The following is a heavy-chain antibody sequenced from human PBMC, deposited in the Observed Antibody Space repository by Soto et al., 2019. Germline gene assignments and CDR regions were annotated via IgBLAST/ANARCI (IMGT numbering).Heavy chain of an antibody. CDR1: GGSISNYY. D-gene: IGHD3-22*01. Sequence: PSETLSLTCNVSGGSISNYYWSWIRQSPGKGLEWIGYMYYGGTTNYNPSLKSRVTISVDTSKNQLSLQLSSVTAADTAVYYCASNGYDYPNWFDPWGQGTLVTVSS. CDR2: MYYGGTT. J-gene: IGHJ5*02. V-gene: IGHV4-59*01. CDR3: ASNGYDYPNWFDP.